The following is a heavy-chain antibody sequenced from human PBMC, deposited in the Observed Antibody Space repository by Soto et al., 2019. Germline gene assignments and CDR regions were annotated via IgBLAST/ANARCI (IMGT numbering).Heavy chain of an antibody. Sequence: SVKVSCRASGGTFSSYTISWVRQAPGQGLEWMGGIIPILGIANYAQEFQGRVTITADKSTSTAYMELSSLRSEDTAVYYCARTRLDSSGWYDAFDIWGQGTMVTVSS. D-gene: IGHD6-19*01. J-gene: IGHJ3*02. V-gene: IGHV1-69*10. CDR2: IIPILGIA. CDR1: GGTFSSYT. CDR3: ARTRLDSSGWYDAFDI.